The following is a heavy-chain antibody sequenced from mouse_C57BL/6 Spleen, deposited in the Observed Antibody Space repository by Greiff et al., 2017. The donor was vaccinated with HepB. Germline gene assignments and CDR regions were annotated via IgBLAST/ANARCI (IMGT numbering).Heavy chain of an antibody. CDR3: ARGGLRRDYYAMDY. CDR2: IYPGDGDT. V-gene: IGHV1-82*01. Sequence: VMLVESGPELVKPGASVKISCKASGYAFSSSWMNWVKQRPGKGLEWIGRIYPGDGDTNYNGKFKGKATLTADKSSSTAYMQLSSLTSEDSAVYFCARGGLRRDYYAMDYWGQGTSVTVSS. CDR1: GYAFSSSW. D-gene: IGHD2-4*01. J-gene: IGHJ4*01.